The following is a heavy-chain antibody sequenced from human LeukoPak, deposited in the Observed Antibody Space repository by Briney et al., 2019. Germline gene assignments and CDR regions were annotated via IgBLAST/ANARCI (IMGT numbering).Heavy chain of an antibody. V-gene: IGHV3-30-3*01. Sequence: GGSLRLSCAASGFTFSSYAMHWVRQAPGKGLEWVAVISYDGSNKYYADSVKGRFTISRDNSKNTLYLQMNSLRAEDTAVYYCARGGEEQQLGYWGQGTLVTVSS. CDR1: GFTFSSYA. D-gene: IGHD6-13*01. J-gene: IGHJ4*02. CDR2: ISYDGSNK. CDR3: ARGGEEQQLGY.